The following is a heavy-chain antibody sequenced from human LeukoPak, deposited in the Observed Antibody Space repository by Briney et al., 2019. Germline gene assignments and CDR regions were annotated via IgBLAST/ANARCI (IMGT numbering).Heavy chain of an antibody. Sequence: GGPLRLSCAASGFTFRNAWMSWVRQAPGRGLEWVGRIKSNTDGGTTDYAAPVKGRFTVSRDDSKDTLYLQMNSLKTEDTAVNFCTEIASYGTLFDYWGQGTLVTVSS. CDR2: IKSNTDGGTT. CDR1: GFTFRNAW. CDR3: TEIASYGTLFDY. V-gene: IGHV3-15*01. J-gene: IGHJ4*02. D-gene: IGHD1-26*01.